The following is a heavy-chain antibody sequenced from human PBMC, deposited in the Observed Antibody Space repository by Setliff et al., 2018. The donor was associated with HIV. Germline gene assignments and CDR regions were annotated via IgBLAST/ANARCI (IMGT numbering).Heavy chain of an antibody. Sequence: PSETLSLTCAVSGDSIGTYSWHWLRQPPGKGLEWIGYIYGSGSTGYNPSLTSRVTMSTDTPNNRFALKLTSVTAADTAVYYCAKRAIQDGTVTSSNWFESWGQGTLVTVSS. CDR3: AKRAIQDGTVTSSNWFES. V-gene: IGHV4-4*09. CDR2: IYGSGST. J-gene: IGHJ5*01. CDR1: GDSIGTYS. D-gene: IGHD1-7*01.